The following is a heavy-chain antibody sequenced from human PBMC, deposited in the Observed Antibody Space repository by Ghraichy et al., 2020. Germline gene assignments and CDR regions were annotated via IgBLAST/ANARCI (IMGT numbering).Heavy chain of an antibody. CDR3: ARGNYDSYDDYHYGMDI. CDR1: GFSFSHT. CDR2: ISYDGSEE. Sequence: GGSLRLSCVASGFSFSHTLHWVRQAPGKGLEWVAVISYDGSEEFYADSVKDRFTISRDNSKNTLYLQMNSLRSDDTAVYSCARGNYDSYDDYHYGMDIWGQGTTVTVTS. J-gene: IGHJ6*02. V-gene: IGHV3-30-3*01. D-gene: IGHD1-7*01.